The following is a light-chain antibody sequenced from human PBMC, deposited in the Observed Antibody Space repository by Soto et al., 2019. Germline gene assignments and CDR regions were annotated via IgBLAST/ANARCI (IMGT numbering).Light chain of an antibody. CDR2: GAS. CDR1: QSVSSSY. V-gene: IGKV3-20*01. J-gene: IGKJ5*01. CDR3: QQYGSSSIT. Sequence: EIVLTQSPGTLSLSPGERATLSCRASQSVSSSYLAWYQQKPGQAPRLLIYGASSRATGIPDRFSGSRYGADFTLTISRLEPEDFAVYYCQQYGSSSITFGQGTRLEIK.